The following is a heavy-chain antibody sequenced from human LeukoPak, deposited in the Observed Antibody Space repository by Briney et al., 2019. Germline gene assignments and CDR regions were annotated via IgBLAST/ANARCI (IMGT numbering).Heavy chain of an antibody. Sequence: ASVKVSCKASGYTFTSYYMHWVRQAPGQGLEWMGIINPSGGSTSYAQKFQGRITMTRDTSTSTVYMELSSLRSEDTAVYYCARDAPPDSLLWFGEYPGQDAFDIWGQGTMVTVSS. CDR1: GYTFTSYY. D-gene: IGHD3-10*01. CDR2: INPSGGST. J-gene: IGHJ3*02. V-gene: IGHV1-46*01. CDR3: ARDAPPDSLLWFGEYPGQDAFDI.